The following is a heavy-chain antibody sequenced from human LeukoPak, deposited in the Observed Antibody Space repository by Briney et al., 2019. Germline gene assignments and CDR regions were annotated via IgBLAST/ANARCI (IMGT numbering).Heavy chain of an antibody. CDR2: ISITSDKI. D-gene: IGHD4-23*01. V-gene: IGHV3-48*02. CDR1: GFTFTGYS. Sequence: GGSLRLSCAASGFTFTGYSMNWFRHAPGKGLEWISYISITSDKIFYADSVKGRFTISRDNAWNSLYLQMNSLRDEDTAVYSCAREAYWGSSGKGFDSWGQGTLVIVSS. J-gene: IGHJ4*02. CDR3: AREAYWGSSGKGFDS.